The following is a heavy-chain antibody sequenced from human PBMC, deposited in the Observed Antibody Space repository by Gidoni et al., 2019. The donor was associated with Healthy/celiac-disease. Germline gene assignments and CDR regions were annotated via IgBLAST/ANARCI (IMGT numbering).Heavy chain of an antibody. D-gene: IGHD3-10*01. CDR2: IIPILGIA. Sequence: QVQLVQSGAEVKRLGSSVKFSCKASGGTFSAYAISWVRQAPGQGLEWMGRIIPILGIANYAQKFQGRVTITADKSTSTAYMELSSLRSEDTAVYYCARSGDYYGSGSAWFDPWGQGTLVTVSS. CDR1: GGTFSAYA. CDR3: ARSGDYYGSGSAWFDP. J-gene: IGHJ5*02. V-gene: IGHV1-69*09.